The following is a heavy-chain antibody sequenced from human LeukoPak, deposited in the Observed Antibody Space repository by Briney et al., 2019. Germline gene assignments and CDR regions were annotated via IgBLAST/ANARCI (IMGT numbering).Heavy chain of an antibody. Sequence: GGSLRLSCAASGFTFDDYGMSWVRQAPGKGLEWVSGINWNGGSTGYADSVKGRFTISRDNAKNSLYLQMNSLRAEDTAVYYCAKDPFFYYDASGYNYFDYWGQGTLVTVSS. CDR3: AKDPFFYYDASGYNYFDY. J-gene: IGHJ4*02. CDR2: INWNGGST. CDR1: GFTFDDYG. V-gene: IGHV3-20*04. D-gene: IGHD3-22*01.